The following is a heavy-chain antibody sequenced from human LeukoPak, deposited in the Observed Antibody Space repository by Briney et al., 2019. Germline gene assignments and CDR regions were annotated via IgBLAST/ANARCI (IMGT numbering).Heavy chain of an antibody. CDR1: GYSFTSYW. D-gene: IGHD2-2*01. CDR2: IYPGDSDT. V-gene: IGHV5-51*01. J-gene: IGHJ5*02. CDR3: ARRYCSSTSCFPYNWFAP. Sequence: GESLKISCKGSGYSFTSYWIGWVRQLPGKGLEWMGIIYPGDSDTIYSPSFQGQVTISADKSISTAYLQWSSLKASDTAMYYCARRYCSSTSCFPYNWFAPWGQGTLVTVSS.